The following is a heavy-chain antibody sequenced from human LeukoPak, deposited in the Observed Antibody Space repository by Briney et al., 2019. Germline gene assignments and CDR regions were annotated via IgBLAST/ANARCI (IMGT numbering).Heavy chain of an antibody. Sequence: GGSLRLSCAASGFTFSSYCMSWVRQAPGKGLEWVANIKQDGSEKYYVDSVKGRFTISRDNAKNSLYLQMNSLRAEDTAVYYCARDFLADYYYMDVWGKGTTVTVSS. CDR1: GFTFSSYC. CDR3: ARDFLADYYYMDV. V-gene: IGHV3-7*01. CDR2: IKQDGSEK. J-gene: IGHJ6*03. D-gene: IGHD3-3*01.